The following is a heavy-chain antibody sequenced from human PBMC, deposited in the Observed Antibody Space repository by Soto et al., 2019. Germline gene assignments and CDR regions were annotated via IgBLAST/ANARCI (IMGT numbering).Heavy chain of an antibody. CDR1: GYTFTRYG. V-gene: IGHV1-18*04. CDR3: ARDLGIAAAGRPPALLGY. CDR2: ISAYNGNT. J-gene: IGHJ4*02. D-gene: IGHD6-13*01. Sequence: AAVKVSCKACGYTFTRYGISWVRQAPGQGLEWMGWISAYNGNTNYAQKLQGRVTMTTDTSTSTAYMELRSLRSDDTAVYYCARDLGIAAAGRPPALLGYWGQGTLVTVSS.